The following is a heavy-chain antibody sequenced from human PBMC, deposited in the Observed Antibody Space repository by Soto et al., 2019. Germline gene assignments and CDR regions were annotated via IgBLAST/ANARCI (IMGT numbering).Heavy chain of an antibody. CDR3: AKFFVAVTRGYSDS. D-gene: IGHD2-21*02. J-gene: IGHJ4*02. V-gene: IGHV3-23*01. CDR2: ISAGGDNA. CDR1: GFIFISYA. Sequence: SGGSLRLSCTATGFIFISYAMSWVRQAPGKGLEWVSAISAGGDNAYYADSVKGRFTISRDRSKSLYLQMKSLRAEDTAIYYCAKFFVAVTRGYSDSWGQGTLVTVSS.